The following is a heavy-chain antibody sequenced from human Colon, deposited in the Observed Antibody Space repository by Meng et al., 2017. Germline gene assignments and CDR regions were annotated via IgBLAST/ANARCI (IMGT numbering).Heavy chain of an antibody. D-gene: IGHD4-23*01. V-gene: IGHV4-4*02. Sequence: LQVAGPGMGKPSGTLSLTCTVAGGTSSSNNWWSWVRQSPGRGLEWIGEIYQSGSTNYSPSLKSRVTISLDKSKNQFSLKVSYMTAADTAVYFCARVPTTVDPFESWGQGTLVTVSS. CDR1: GGTSSSNNW. CDR3: ARVPTTVDPFES. J-gene: IGHJ4*02. CDR2: IYQSGST.